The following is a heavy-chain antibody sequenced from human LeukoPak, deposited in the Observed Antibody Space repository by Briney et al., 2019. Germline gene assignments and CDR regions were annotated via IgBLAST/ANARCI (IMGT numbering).Heavy chain of an antibody. CDR2: IYYSGST. CDR1: GGSISSSSYY. CDR3: ARHDWYSSGWYFGRGFDY. Sequence: SETLSLTCTVSGGSISSSSYYWGWIRQPPGKGLEWIGSIYYSGSTYYNPSLKSRVTISVDTSKNQFSLKLSSVTAADTAVYDCARHDWYSSGWYFGRGFDYWGQGTLVTVSS. V-gene: IGHV4-39*01. D-gene: IGHD6-19*01. J-gene: IGHJ4*02.